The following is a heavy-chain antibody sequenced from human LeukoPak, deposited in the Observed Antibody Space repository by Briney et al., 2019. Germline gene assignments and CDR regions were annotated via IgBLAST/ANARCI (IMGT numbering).Heavy chain of an antibody. CDR2: IYTSGST. D-gene: IGHD1-1*01. V-gene: IGHV4-4*07. CDR3: AREGFNYHFAF. J-gene: IGHJ4*02. CDR1: GGSISSYY. Sequence: SETLSLTCTVSGGSISSYYWNWIRQPAGKGLEWIGRIYTSGSTSYNPSLKSRVTMSVDTSKNQFSLKLSSVTAADTAMYYCAREGFNYHFAFWGQGTLVTVSS.